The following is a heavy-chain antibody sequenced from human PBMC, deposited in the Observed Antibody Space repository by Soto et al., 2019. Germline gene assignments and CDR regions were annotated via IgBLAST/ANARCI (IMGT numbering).Heavy chain of an antibody. CDR2: MNPNSGNT. J-gene: IGHJ5*02. V-gene: IGHV1-8*01. CDR3: ARALARAGGRKANWFDP. Sequence: GASGEGPCKASGYTFTSYDINWVRQATGQGLEWMGWMNPNSGNTGYAQKFQGRVTMTRNTSISTAYMELSSLRSEDTAVYYCARALARAGGRKANWFDPWGQGTLVTVSS. CDR1: GYTFTSYD. D-gene: IGHD3-16*01.